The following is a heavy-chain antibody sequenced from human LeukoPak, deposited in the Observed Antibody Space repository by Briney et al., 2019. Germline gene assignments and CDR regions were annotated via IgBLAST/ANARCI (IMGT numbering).Heavy chain of an antibody. CDR2: IYPGDSDT. J-gene: IGHJ5*02. V-gene: IGHV5-51*01. D-gene: IGHD6-13*01. CDR3: ARPHQGYSSWFDP. CDR1: GYNFSNYW. Sequence: GESLKISCKGSGYNFSNYWIGWVRQMPGKGLEWMGIIYPGDSDTRYSPSFQGQVTISADKSISTAYLQWSSLKASDTAMYYCARPHQGYSSWFDPWGQGTLVTVSS.